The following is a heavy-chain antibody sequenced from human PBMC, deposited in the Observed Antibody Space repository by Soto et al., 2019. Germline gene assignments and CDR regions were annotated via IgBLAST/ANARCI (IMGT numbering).Heavy chain of an antibody. CDR2: ISYGGDLT. J-gene: IGHJ3*02. CDR3: ARRFIGSSRDFDI. V-gene: IGHV3-23*01. D-gene: IGHD3-10*01. Sequence: GGSLRLSGAASGFAFSSHPMSWVRQAPEKGLEWVAGISYGGDLTYNAESVRGWFTVSRDNSRNTLYLQMNSLRDEDTAVYHCARRFIGSSRDFDIWGQGTMVTVSS. CDR1: GFAFSSHP.